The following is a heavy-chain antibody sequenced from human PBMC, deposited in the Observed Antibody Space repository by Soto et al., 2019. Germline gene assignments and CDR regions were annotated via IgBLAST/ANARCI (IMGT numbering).Heavy chain of an antibody. J-gene: IGHJ6*02. Sequence: SETLSLTCAVSGGSISSGGYSWSWIRQPPGKGLEWIGYIYHSGSTYYNPSLKSRVTISVDRSKNQFSLKLSSVTAADTAVYYCARASGGYCTNGVCYSPPYYYYGMDVWGQGTTVTVSS. CDR3: ARASGGYCTNGVCYSPPYYYYGMDV. CDR2: IYHSGST. V-gene: IGHV4-30-2*01. D-gene: IGHD2-8*01. CDR1: GGSISSGGYS.